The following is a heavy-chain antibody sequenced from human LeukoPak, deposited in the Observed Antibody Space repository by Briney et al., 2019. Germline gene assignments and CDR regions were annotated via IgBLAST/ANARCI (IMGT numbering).Heavy chain of an antibody. D-gene: IGHD3-22*01. CDR3: ARGDYYDSGVYYYD. CDR2: INPNSGGT. CDR1: GYTFTGYY. J-gene: IGHJ4*02. Sequence: AASVKVSCKASGYTFTGYYIHWARQAPGQGLEWMGWINPNSGGTNYAQKFQGRVTMTRDKSISTAYMELSRLRSDDTAVYYCARGDYYDSGVYYYDWGQGTLATVSS. V-gene: IGHV1-2*02.